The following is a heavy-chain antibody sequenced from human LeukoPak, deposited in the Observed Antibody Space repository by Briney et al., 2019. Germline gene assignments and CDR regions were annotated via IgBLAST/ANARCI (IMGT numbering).Heavy chain of an antibody. CDR3: AKGTPAIAVAGTGYFQH. J-gene: IGHJ1*01. V-gene: IGHV3-23*01. CDR2: ISGSDGRT. CDR1: GFTFINYA. Sequence: GGSLRLSCAASGFTFINYAVSWVRQAPGKGLEWVSAISGSDGRTYYADSVKGRFTISRDNSKNTLYLQMNTLRAEDTALYYCAKGTPAIAVAGTGYFQHWGQGTLVTVSS. D-gene: IGHD6-19*01.